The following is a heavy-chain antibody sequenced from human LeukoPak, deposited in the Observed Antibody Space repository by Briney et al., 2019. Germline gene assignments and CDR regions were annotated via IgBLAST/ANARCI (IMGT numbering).Heavy chain of an antibody. J-gene: IGHJ6*02. CDR2: ISYDGSNE. Sequence: GGSLRLSCAASGFTFSDFGIHWVRQAPGKGLEWVAVISYDGSNEYYSDPVKGRFTISRDNSKNTLDLQMNSLRLEDTAVYYCAKDSYGMDVWGQGTTVTVPS. CDR3: AKDSYGMDV. CDR1: GFTFSDFG. V-gene: IGHV3-30*18.